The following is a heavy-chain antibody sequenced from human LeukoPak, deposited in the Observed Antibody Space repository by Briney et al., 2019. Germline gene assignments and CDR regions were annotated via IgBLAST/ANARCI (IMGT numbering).Heavy chain of an antibody. CDR3: ARDRVGRSWYSLDY. V-gene: IGHV3-33*01. J-gene: IGHJ4*02. Sequence: GGALRLSCAASGFTFSSYGMHWVRQAPGKGLEWVAVIWYDGSNKYYADSVKGRFTISRDNSKNTLYLQMNSLRAEDTAVYYCARDRVGRSWYSLDYWGQGTLVTVSS. D-gene: IGHD6-13*01. CDR1: GFTFSSYG. CDR2: IWYDGSNK.